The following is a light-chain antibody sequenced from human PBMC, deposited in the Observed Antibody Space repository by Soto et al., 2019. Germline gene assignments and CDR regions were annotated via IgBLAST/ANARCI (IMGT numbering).Light chain of an antibody. V-gene: IGLV4-69*01. Sequence: QPVLTQSPSASASLGASVKLTCTLRSGYTSSSIAWHQQQPEKGPRYLMKINSDGGHTKGDGIPDRFSGSSLGAERYLTISSLQSEDEADYYCQTWGTGIHVVFGGGTQLTVL. J-gene: IGLJ2*01. CDR3: QTWGTGIHVV. CDR1: SGYTSSS. CDR2: INSDGGH.